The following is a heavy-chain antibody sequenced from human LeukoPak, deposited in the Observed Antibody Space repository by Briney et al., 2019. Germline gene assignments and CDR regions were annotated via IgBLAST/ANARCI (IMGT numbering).Heavy chain of an antibody. CDR1: GFTFSNAW. V-gene: IGHV3-15*01. CDR2: ITSKTDGGTT. J-gene: IGHJ4*02. CDR3: TTEDNRPVRYFDWLDFDY. D-gene: IGHD3-9*01. Sequence: PGGSLRLSCAASGFTFSNAWLSWVRQAPGKGLEWRGRITSKTDGGTTEYSAPVKGRFTITRDDSKNTLYLQMNSLKPEDTAVYYCTTEDNRPVRYFDWLDFDYWGQGTLVTVSS.